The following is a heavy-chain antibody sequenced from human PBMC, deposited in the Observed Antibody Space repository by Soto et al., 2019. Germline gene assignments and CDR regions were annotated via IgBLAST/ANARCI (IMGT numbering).Heavy chain of an antibody. V-gene: IGHV3-23*01. CDR1: GFSFSDYP. D-gene: IGHD4-4*01. J-gene: IGHJ6*02. Sequence: SGGSLRLSCAASGFSFSDYPLTWVRQAPGRGLEWVSSLSVSGNTTYYGDSVKGRFTISRDNSKHTLYLQLSGLRAEDTAVYYCARHQSLLLLYVLDVWGQGTTVTVSS. CDR3: ARHQSLLLLYVLDV. CDR2: LSVSGNTT.